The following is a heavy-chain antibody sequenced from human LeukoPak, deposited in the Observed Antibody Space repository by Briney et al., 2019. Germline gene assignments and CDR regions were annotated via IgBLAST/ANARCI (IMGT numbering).Heavy chain of an antibody. CDR1: GFTFGIYA. Sequence: RGSLRLSCAASGFTFGIYAMSWVRHAPGEGLEWVSAISGSGGTTSYADSVKGRFTISRDNSKNTLYLQMNSLRAEDTAVYYCAKGGPFFGSGSYYTQCYFDYWGQGTLVTVSS. CDR3: AKGGPFFGSGSYYTQCYFDY. J-gene: IGHJ4*02. D-gene: IGHD3-10*01. CDR2: ISGSGGTT. V-gene: IGHV3-23*01.